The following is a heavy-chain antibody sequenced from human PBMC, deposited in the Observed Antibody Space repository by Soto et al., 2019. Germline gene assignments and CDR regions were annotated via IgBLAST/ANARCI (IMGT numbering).Heavy chain of an antibody. J-gene: IGHJ6*03. CDR3: ARYSSSWYNYYYYMDV. CDR1: GGSFSCYD. D-gene: IGHD6-13*01. V-gene: IGHV4-34*01. CDR2: INHSGST. Sequence: PSETLCLTCAVDGGSFSCYDWSWIRQPPGKGLEWIGEINHSGSTNYNPSLKSRVTISVDTSKNQFSPKLSSVTAADTAVYYCARYSSSWYNYYYYMDVWGKGTTVTVS.